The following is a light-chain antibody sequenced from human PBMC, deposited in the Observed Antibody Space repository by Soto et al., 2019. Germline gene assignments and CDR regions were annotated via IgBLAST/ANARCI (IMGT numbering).Light chain of an antibody. V-gene: IGLV2-14*03. J-gene: IGLJ1*01. CDR2: DVT. CDR3: SSYTPSNTRQIV. Sequence: QSALTQPASVSGSPGQSITLSCTGTSSDVGGYNYVSWYQHHPGKAPKLIIYDVTNRPSGVSNPFSGSKSGNTASLTISGLQPEEEADYYCSSYTPSNTRQIVFGTGTKVTVL. CDR1: SSDVGGYNY.